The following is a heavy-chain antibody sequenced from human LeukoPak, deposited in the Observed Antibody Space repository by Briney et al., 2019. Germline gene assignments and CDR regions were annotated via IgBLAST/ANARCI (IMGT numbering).Heavy chain of an antibody. Sequence: GGSLRLSCAASGFTLSSYSMNWVRQAPGKGLEWVSSISSSSSYIDYADSVKGRFTISSDNAKNSLYLQMNSLRAEDTAVYYCARDRVIAVAGYFQHWGQGTLVTVSS. D-gene: IGHD6-19*01. CDR3: ARDRVIAVAGYFQH. J-gene: IGHJ1*01. CDR2: ISSSSSYI. V-gene: IGHV3-21*01. CDR1: GFTLSSYS.